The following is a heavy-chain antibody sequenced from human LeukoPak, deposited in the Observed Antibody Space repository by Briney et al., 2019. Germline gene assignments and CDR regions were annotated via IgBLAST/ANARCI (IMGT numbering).Heavy chain of an antibody. J-gene: IGHJ4*02. CDR3: AREGHSSGWSAFDY. CDR1: GGSFSGYY. CDR2: INHSGST. Sequence: SETLSLTCAVYGGSFSGYYWSWIRQPPGKGLEWIGEINHSGSTNYNPSLKSRVTISVDTSKNQFSLKLSSVTAADTAVYYCAREGHSSGWSAFDYWGQGTLVTVSS. D-gene: IGHD6-19*01. V-gene: IGHV4-34*01.